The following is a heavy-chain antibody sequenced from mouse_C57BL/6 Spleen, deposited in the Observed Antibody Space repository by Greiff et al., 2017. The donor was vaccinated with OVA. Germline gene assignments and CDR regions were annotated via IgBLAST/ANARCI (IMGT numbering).Heavy chain of an antibody. D-gene: IGHD1-1*01. CDR1: GYTFTSYW. CDR2: INPSNGGT. CDR3: ARYSTTVVAKENFDY. J-gene: IGHJ2*01. V-gene: IGHV1-53*01. Sequence: QVQLQQPGTELVKPGASVKLSCKASGYTFTSYWMHWVKQRPGQGLEWIGNINPSNGGTNYNEKFKSKATLTVDKSSSTAYMQLSSLTSEDSAVYYCARYSTTVVAKENFDYWGQGTTLTVSS.